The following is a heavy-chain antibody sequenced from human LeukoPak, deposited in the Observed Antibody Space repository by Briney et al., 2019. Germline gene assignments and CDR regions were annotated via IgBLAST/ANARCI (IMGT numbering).Heavy chain of an antibody. V-gene: IGHV1-18*01. CDR1: GYTFTSYG. CDR3: ARDLSSWRDDYSNH. J-gene: IGHJ5*02. Sequence: ASVKVSCKASGYTFTSYGISWVRQAPGQGLEWMGWISAYNGNTNYARKLQGRVTMTTDTSTSTAYMELRSLRSDDTAVYYCARDLSSWRDDYSNHWGQGTLVTVSS. D-gene: IGHD4-11*01. CDR2: ISAYNGNT.